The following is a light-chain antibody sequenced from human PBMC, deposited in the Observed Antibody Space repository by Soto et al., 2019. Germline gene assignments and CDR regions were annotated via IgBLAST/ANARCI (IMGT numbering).Light chain of an antibody. V-gene: IGKV3-20*01. CDR2: GAS. Sequence: EIVLTQSPGTLSLSPGERATLSCRASQSVSSSFLAWYQQNPGQAPRLLIYGASSRATGITDRFSGSGSGTDFTLTISRLEPEDGAVYYCQQYGSSPLTFGGGTKVEIK. CDR3: QQYGSSPLT. CDR1: QSVSSSF. J-gene: IGKJ4*01.